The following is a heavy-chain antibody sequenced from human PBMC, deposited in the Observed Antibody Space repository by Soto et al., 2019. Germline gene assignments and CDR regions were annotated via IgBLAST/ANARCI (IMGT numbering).Heavy chain of an antibody. Sequence: SETLSLTCTVSGGSISSSSYYWGWIRQPPGKGLEWIGSIYYSGSTYYNPSLKSRVTISVDTSKNQFSLKLSSVTAADTAVYYCARLRGSSARLYYYYMDVWGKGTTVTVSS. CDR2: IYYSGST. D-gene: IGHD6-6*01. CDR3: ARLRGSSARLYYYYMDV. CDR1: GGSISSSSYY. J-gene: IGHJ6*03. V-gene: IGHV4-39*01.